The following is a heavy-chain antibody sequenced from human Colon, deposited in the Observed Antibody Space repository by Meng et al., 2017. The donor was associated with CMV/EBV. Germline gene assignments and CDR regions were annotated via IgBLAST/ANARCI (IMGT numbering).Heavy chain of an antibody. D-gene: IGHD1-26*01. Sequence: ETLSLTCTVSGGSISSSSYYWGWIRQPPGKGLEWVANVKQDGSETHYEDSVTGRFTISRDNAKNSLYLQMNSLRTEDAAVYYCASLIIVGSLSGGPAFDIWGQGTMVTVSS. CDR1: GGSISSSSYY. V-gene: IGHV3-7*01. J-gene: IGHJ3*02. CDR3: ASLIIVGSLSGGPAFDI. CDR2: VKQDGSET.